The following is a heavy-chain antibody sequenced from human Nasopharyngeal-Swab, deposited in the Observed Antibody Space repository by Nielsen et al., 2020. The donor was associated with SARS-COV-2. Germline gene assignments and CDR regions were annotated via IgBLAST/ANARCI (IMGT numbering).Heavy chain of an antibody. D-gene: IGHD4-17*01. Sequence: GESLKISCAASGFTFSTYGMHWVRQAPGTGLEWVATISYDGSDKSYADSVKGRFSISRDNSKNTLSLEMNSLRGEDTAMYYCVVPDYGDYTGSYDIWGQGTMVTVSS. CDR2: ISYDGSDK. CDR1: GFTFSTYG. CDR3: VVPDYGDYTGSYDI. J-gene: IGHJ3*02. V-gene: IGHV3-30*03.